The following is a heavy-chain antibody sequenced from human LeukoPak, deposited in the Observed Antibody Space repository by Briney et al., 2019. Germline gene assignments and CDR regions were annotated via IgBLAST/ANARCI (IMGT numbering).Heavy chain of an antibody. D-gene: IGHD6-13*01. J-gene: IGHJ4*02. CDR1: GFTFSNHW. Sequence: HPGGSLRLSCAASGFTFSNHWMDWVRQAPGKGLEWVANIKPDGSEMHYVDSVKGRFTISRDNAKNSLYLQMNSLRAEDTAVYYCARDFKPRNIAAVPTMSWGQETLVTVSS. CDR2: IKPDGSEM. V-gene: IGHV3-7*01. CDR3: ARDFKPRNIAAVPTMS.